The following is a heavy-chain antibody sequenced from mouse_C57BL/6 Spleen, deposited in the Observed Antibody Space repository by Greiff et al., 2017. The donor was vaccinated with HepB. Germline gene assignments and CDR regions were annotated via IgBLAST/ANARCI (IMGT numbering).Heavy chain of an antibody. D-gene: IGHD1-1*01. CDR3: ARFYGSSYAMDY. V-gene: IGHV1-61*01. Sequence: VQLQQPGAELVRPGSSVKLSCKASGYTFTSYWMDWVKQRPGQGLEWIGNIYPSDSETHYNQKFKDKATLTVDKSSSTAYMQLSSLTSEDSAVYYCARFYGSSYAMDYWGQGTSVTVSS. CDR2: IYPSDSET. CDR1: GYTFTSYW. J-gene: IGHJ4*01.